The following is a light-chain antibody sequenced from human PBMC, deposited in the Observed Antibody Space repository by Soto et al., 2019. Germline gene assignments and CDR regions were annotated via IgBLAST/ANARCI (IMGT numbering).Light chain of an antibody. V-gene: IGKV1-12*01. CDR2: AAS. CDR1: QGINSW. CDR3: QQANSIPYT. Sequence: DIQMTQSPSSVSASVGDRVTITCRASQGINSWLAWYQQKPGKAPQILIYAASNLQSGVPSRFSGSGSGTDFTLTISSLHPEDSATYYCQQANSIPYTFGQGTKVEIK. J-gene: IGKJ2*01.